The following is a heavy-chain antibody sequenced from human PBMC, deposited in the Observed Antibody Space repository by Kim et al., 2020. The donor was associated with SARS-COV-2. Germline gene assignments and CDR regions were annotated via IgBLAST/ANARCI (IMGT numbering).Heavy chain of an antibody. J-gene: IGHJ2*01. D-gene: IGHD2-21*01. V-gene: IGHV4-34*01. CDR2: INHSGRT. CDR1: GGSFSGYY. CDR3: ARGLSNTSGCGCYCCDL. Sequence: SETLSLTCAVYGGSFSGYYWSWIRQPPGKGLEWIGDINHSGRTNYNPSLKSRVTISVDTSKNQFSLKLTSVTAADAALYFCARGLSNTSGCGCYCCDLWG.